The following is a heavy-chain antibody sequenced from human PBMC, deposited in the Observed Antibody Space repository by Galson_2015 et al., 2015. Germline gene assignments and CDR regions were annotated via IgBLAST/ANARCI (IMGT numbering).Heavy chain of an antibody. J-gene: IGHJ4*02. V-gene: IGHV3-48*02. Sequence: PRLSCAASGFTFSSYSMNWVHQAPGKGLEWVSYISSSSSNIYYADSVKGRFTISRDNAQNSLDLQMNSLRDEDTAAYYCARGTLGYCSSTSCSVWGQGTLVTVSS. D-gene: IGHD2-2*01. CDR3: ARGTLGYCSSTSCSV. CDR1: GFTFSSYS. CDR2: ISSSSSNI.